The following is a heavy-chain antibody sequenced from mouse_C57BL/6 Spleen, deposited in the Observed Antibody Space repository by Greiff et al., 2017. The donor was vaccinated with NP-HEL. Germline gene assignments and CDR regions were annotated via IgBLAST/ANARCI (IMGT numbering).Heavy chain of an antibody. Sequence: EVQLQQSGPGLVKPSQSLSLTCSVTGYSITSGYYWNWIRQFPGNKLEWMGYISYDGSNNYNPSLKNRISITRDTSKNQFFLKLNSVTTEDTATYYCARDLPTTGYAMDYWGQGTSVTVSS. V-gene: IGHV3-6*01. CDR3: ARDLPTTGYAMDY. D-gene: IGHD1-1*01. CDR1: GYSITSGYY. J-gene: IGHJ4*01. CDR2: ISYDGSN.